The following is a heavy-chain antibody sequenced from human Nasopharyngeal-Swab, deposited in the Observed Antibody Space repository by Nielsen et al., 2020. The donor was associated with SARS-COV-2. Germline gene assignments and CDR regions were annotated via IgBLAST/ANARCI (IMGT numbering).Heavy chain of an antibody. D-gene: IGHD5-18*01. CDR3: ARGKQPRRTYYYYMDV. V-gene: IGHV4-34*01. CDR1: GGPFSGYY. Sequence: SETLSLTCAVYGGPFSGYYWSWIRQPPGKGLEWIGEINHSGSTNYNPSLKSRVTISVDTSKNQFSLKLSSVTAADTAVYYCARGKQPRRTYYYYMDVWGKGTTVTVSS. CDR2: INHSGST. J-gene: IGHJ6*03.